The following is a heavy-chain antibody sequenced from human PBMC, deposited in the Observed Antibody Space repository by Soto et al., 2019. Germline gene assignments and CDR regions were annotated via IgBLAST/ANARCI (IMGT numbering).Heavy chain of an antibody. CDR2: IYYSGRT. CDR1: GGSISSYY. J-gene: IGHJ4*02. D-gene: IGHD4-17*01. V-gene: IGHV4-59*01. Sequence: QVQLQESGPGLVKPSETLSLTCTVSGGSISSYYWSWIRQPPGKGLEWIGYIYYSGRTNYNPALTSRVPISVDTSKNQFSLKLSSVTAADTAVYYCARGDPMGDYGVNYFDYWGQGTLVTVSS. CDR3: ARGDPMGDYGVNYFDY.